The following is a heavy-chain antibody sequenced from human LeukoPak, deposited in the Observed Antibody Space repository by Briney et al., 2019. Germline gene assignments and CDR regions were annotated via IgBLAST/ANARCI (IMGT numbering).Heavy chain of an antibody. CDR3: ARQRRSGTTNSLDS. Sequence: VSGGSMNSYYWSWIRQPPGKRPEWIGYIYYSGSTNYNPSLKSRVTILVDTSKNQFSLKLRSVTAADTAVYYCARQRRSGTTNSLDSWGQGTLVTVSS. CDR2: IYYSGST. J-gene: IGHJ4*02. D-gene: IGHD1-14*01. V-gene: IGHV4-59*08. CDR1: GGSMNSYY.